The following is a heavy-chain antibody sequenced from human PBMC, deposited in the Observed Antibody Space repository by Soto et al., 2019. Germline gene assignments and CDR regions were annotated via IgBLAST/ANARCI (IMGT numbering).Heavy chain of an antibody. V-gene: IGHV4-4*07. CDR3: ARDQGVAAAGITWFDP. J-gene: IGHJ5*02. CDR1: GASMNSYH. CDR2: IHSSGST. D-gene: IGHD6-13*01. Sequence: SETLSLTCTVSGASMNSYHWSWIRQPAGKGLEWIGHIHSSGSTNYNPSLESRVTMSVDTSKNQFSLRLMSLTAADTAVYYCARDQGVAAAGITWFDPWGQVSLVTVSS.